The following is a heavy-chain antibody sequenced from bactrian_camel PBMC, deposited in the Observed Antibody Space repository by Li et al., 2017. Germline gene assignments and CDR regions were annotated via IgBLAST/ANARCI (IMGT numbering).Heavy chain of an antibody. Sequence: HVQLVESGGGSVQAGGSLRLSCGASGSIYGDACVGWLRQAPGKEREGVAVINRRGTIRYADFVTGRFTISRDNAKDTLYLQMNSLKIEDTAVYYCALGSSRQATMTARGKGTQVTVS. CDR1: GSIYGDAC. CDR2: INRRGTI. J-gene: IGHJ4*01. V-gene: IGHV3S53*01. D-gene: IGHD3*01.